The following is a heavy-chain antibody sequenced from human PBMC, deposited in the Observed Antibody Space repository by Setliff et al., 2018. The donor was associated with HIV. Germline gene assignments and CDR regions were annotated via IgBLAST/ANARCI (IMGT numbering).Heavy chain of an antibody. J-gene: IGHJ4*02. Sequence: ASVKVSCKASGYTFTSYAMHWVRQAPGQRLEWMGWIHAGNGYTKYSQKFQGRVTFTRDTSASAAYMDLSSLRSEDTAVYYCARIGGIPPLYYFDYWGQGTPVTVSS. V-gene: IGHV1-3*01. CDR3: ARIGGIPPLYYFDY. D-gene: IGHD3-16*01. CDR1: GYTFTSYA. CDR2: IHAGNGYT.